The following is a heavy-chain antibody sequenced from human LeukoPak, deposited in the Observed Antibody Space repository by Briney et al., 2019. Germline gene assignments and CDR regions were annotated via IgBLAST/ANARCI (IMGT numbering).Heavy chain of an antibody. CDR1: GFTLTSYE. J-gene: IGHJ4*02. CDR2: ISSSGSTI. V-gene: IGHV3-48*03. CDR3: TRDPANDY. Sequence: GGSLRLSCAASGFTLTSYEMNWVRQAPGKGLEWVSYISSSGSTIYYADSVKGRFTISRDNAKNSLYLQMNSLRAEDTAVYYCTRDPANDYWGQGTLVTVSS.